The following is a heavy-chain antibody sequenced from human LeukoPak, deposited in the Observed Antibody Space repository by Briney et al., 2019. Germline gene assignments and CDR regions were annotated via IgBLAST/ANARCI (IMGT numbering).Heavy chain of an antibody. V-gene: IGHV3-48*03. CDR3: ARVAVADFDY. CDR1: GFDFNRYA. Sequence: GGSLRLSCAASGFDFNRYAMYWVRQAPGKGLEWVSYISSSGSTIYYADSVKGRFTISRDNAKNSLYLQMNSLRAEDTAVYYCARVAVADFDYWGQGTLVTVSS. D-gene: IGHD6-19*01. J-gene: IGHJ4*02. CDR2: ISSSGSTI.